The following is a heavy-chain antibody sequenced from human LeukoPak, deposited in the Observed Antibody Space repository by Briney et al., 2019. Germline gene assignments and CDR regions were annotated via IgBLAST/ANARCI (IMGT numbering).Heavy chain of an antibody. D-gene: IGHD3-9*01. Sequence: GSLVLSWAASGFTFSSYAMSWGRPAPGKGLEGVAAISASGGSTYYAGSVKGRFTISRDNSKNTLYLQMNSLRAEDTAVYYCAKDVTRYFDWLFRVAYLGAFDIWGQGTMVTVSS. CDR1: GFTFSSYA. V-gene: IGHV3-23*01. CDR3: AKDVTRYFDWLFRVAYLGAFDI. CDR2: ISASGGST. J-gene: IGHJ3*02.